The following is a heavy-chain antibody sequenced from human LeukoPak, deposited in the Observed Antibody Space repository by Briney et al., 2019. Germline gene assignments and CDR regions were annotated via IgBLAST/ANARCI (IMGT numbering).Heavy chain of an antibody. CDR3: AKAPYSGYDALFDY. CDR2: ISSSGGST. D-gene: IGHD5-12*01. Sequence: GGSLRLSCAASGFTSSSYAMSWVRQAPGKGLEWVSAISSSGGSTYYADSVKGRFTISRDNSKNTLYLQMNSLRAEDTAVYYCAKAPYSGYDALFDYWGQGTLVTVSS. CDR1: GFTSSSYA. J-gene: IGHJ4*02. V-gene: IGHV3-23*01.